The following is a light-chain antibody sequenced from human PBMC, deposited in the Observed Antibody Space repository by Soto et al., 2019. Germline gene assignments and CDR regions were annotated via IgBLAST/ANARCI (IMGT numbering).Light chain of an antibody. J-gene: IGKJ5*01. CDR2: AAS. CDR1: HGISIY. V-gene: IGKV1-9*01. Sequence: IQVTISLSFLSAYVGDRVTITCRASHGISIYLAWYQQKPWKAPKLLISAASTLQSGVPSRFSGSGSGTEFTLTISSLQSEDFAVYYCQQYNSWPPITFGQRTRLENK. CDR3: QQYNSWPPIT.